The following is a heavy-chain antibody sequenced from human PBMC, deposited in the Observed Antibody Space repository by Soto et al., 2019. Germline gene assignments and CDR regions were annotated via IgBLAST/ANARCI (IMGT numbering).Heavy chain of an antibody. Sequence: PGGSLRLSCAASGFTFSLFAMSWVRQAPGKGLEWVSGISGSAGTTYYTDSLKGRFTISRDNSKNTLYLQMNSLRVEDTGIYYCARYDAFKAFDLWGQGTMVTVSS. CDR1: GFTFSLFA. CDR3: ARYDAFKAFDL. CDR2: ISGSAGTT. V-gene: IGHV3-23*01. D-gene: IGHD1-1*01. J-gene: IGHJ3*01.